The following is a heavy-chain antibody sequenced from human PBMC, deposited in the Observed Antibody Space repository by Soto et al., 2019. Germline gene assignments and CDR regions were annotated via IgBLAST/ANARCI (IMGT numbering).Heavy chain of an antibody. CDR2: ISVTSSNI. Sequence: EVQLVESGGDLVQPGGSLRISCAASGFTFMNYNMNWVRQAPGKGLEWISTISVTSSNIYYADSVKGRFTISRDNAKKSLYLQMERLRVDDTAVYYCTSGYDEFTSCWYGYWGQGTLVTVSS. J-gene: IGHJ4*02. CDR1: GFTFMNYN. D-gene: IGHD2-2*01. CDR3: TSGYDEFTSCWYGY. V-gene: IGHV3-21*02.